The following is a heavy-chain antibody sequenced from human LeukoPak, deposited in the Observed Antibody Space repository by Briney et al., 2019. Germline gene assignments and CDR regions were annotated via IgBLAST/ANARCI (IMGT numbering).Heavy chain of an antibody. CDR1: GYTFTGYY. J-gene: IGHJ4*02. CDR2: INPNSGGT. V-gene: IGHV1-2*02. Sequence: ASVTVSFKASGYTFTGYYMHWVRQAPGQGLEWMGWINPNSGGTNYAQKFQGRVTMTRDTAISTAYMELSRLRSDDTAVYYCARDIVVVPAASVEDYWGQGTLVTVSS. D-gene: IGHD2-2*01. CDR3: ARDIVVVPAASVEDY.